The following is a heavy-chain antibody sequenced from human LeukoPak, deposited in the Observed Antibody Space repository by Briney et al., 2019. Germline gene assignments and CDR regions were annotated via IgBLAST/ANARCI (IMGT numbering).Heavy chain of an antibody. V-gene: IGHV3-23*01. CDR3: AKCPTYLRGDWFDP. J-gene: IGHJ5*02. CDR1: GFTFSSYA. Sequence: GASLRLSCAASGFTFSSYAMSRVRQAPGKGLEWVSAISGSGGSTYYADSVKGRFTISRDNSKNTLYLQMNSLRAEDTAVYYCAKCPTYLRGDWFDPWGQGTLVTVSS. CDR2: ISGSGGST. D-gene: IGHD2-21*01.